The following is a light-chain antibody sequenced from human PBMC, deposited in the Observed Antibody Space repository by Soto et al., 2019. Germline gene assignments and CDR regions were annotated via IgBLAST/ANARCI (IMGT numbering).Light chain of an antibody. CDR1: QSISRY. CDR3: HQSDTARA. V-gene: IGKV1-39*01. Sequence: NQMTQSPSSLSASVSDRVTITCRASQSISRYLNWYQQKPGKAPKLLIYAASSLQNGVPSRFSGSGSGTDFTLTISSLQPEDFATYYCHQSDTARAFDQGTKVDIK. CDR2: AAS. J-gene: IGKJ1*01.